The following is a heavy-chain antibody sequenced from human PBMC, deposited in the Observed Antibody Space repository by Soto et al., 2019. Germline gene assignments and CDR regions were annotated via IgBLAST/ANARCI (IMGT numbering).Heavy chain of an antibody. CDR2: IKSKPSGGTS. V-gene: IGHV3-15*01. CDR1: GLTFTNAW. CDR3: AKDIPFCGGSCYAY. D-gene: IGHD2-15*01. J-gene: IGHJ4*02. Sequence: EVQLVESGGGLVKPGGSLRLSCVASGLTFTNAWMSWVRQAPGKGLEWVGLIKSKPSGGTSDYAAPVKGRFIISRDDSTNTVYLQMNSLKIEDTAVYYCAKDIPFCGGSCYAYWGQGTLVTVSS.